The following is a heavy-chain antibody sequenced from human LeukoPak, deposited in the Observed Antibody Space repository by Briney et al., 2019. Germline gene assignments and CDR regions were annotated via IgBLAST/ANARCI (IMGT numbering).Heavy chain of an antibody. V-gene: IGHV4-38-2*02. CDR1: GYSISSGYY. D-gene: IGHD3-22*01. CDR3: ARHMTVTYDAFDL. CDR2: IYHSGST. Sequence: SETLSLTCTVSGYSISSGYYWGWIRQPPGKGLEWIGSIYHSGSTYYNPSLKSRVTISVDTSKNQFSLKLNSVTAADMAVYYCARHMTVTYDAFDLWGQGTMVTVSS. J-gene: IGHJ3*01.